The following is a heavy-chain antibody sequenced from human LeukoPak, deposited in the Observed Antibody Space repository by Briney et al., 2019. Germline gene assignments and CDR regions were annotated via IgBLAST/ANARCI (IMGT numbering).Heavy chain of an antibody. CDR3: ARGWNYWFDP. CDR2: INWNGGST. J-gene: IGHJ5*02. V-gene: IGHV3-20*01. Sequence: GGSLRLSCAASGFTFDDYGMSWVRQAPGKGLEWVSGINWNGGSTGYADSVKGRFTISRDNAKNSLYLQMNSLRAEDTALYHGARGWNYWFDPWGQGTLVTVSS. CDR1: GFTFDDYG. D-gene: IGHD1-1*01.